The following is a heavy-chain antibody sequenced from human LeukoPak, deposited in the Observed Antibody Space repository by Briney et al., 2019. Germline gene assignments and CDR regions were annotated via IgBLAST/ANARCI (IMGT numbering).Heavy chain of an antibody. J-gene: IGHJ4*02. CDR3: ARAIGSSGDSGYFDY. CDR1: GFTFSSYW. CDR2: INSDGSIT. Sequence: AGGSLRLSCAASGFTFSSYWMHGVRQAPGKGLMWVSRINSDGSITNYADSVKGRFTISRDNAKNTLYLQMNSLRAEDTAVYYCARAIGSSGDSGYFDYLGQGTLVTVSS. D-gene: IGHD3-22*01. V-gene: IGHV3-74*01.